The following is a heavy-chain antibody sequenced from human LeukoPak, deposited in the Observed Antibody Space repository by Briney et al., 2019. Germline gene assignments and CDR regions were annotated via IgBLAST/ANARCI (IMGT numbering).Heavy chain of an antibody. J-gene: IGHJ3*02. Sequence: GGSLRLSCAASGFTFSSYEMNWVRQAPGKGLEGVSYISSSGSTIYYADSVKGRFTISRDNAKNSLYLQMNSLRAEDTAVYYCARDAKTIAAAVTGDDAFDIWGQGTMVTVSS. CDR1: GFTFSSYE. V-gene: IGHV3-48*03. CDR2: ISSSGSTI. D-gene: IGHD6-13*01. CDR3: ARDAKTIAAAVTGDDAFDI.